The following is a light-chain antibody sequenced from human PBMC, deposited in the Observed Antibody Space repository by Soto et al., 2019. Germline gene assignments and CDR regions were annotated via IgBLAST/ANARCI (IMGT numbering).Light chain of an antibody. V-gene: IGLV2-8*01. J-gene: IGLJ1*01. Sequence: QSALTQPPSASGSPGQSVTISCTGTSSDVGGYNSVSWYQQHPGKAPKLMISEVSKRPSGVPDRFSGSKSGNTASLTVSGLQAEDCDDYYCSSYAGSNNLYVFGTGTKVTVL. CDR1: SSDVGGYNS. CDR2: EVS. CDR3: SSYAGSNNLYV.